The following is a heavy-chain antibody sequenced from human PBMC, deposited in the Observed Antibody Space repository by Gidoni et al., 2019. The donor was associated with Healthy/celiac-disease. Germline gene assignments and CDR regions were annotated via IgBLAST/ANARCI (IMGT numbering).Heavy chain of an antibody. V-gene: IGHV3-23*01. CDR2: ISGSGGST. D-gene: IGHD2-2*01. J-gene: IGHJ2*01. CDR1: GFPFSSYA. CDR3: AKVLHCSSTSCSTLTPGFDL. Sequence: EVQLLESGGGLVQPGGSLRLACAASGFPFSSYAMSWVRQAPGKGLEWVSAISGSGGSTYYADSVKGRFTISRDNSKNTLYLQMNSLRAEDTAVYYCAKVLHCSSTSCSTLTPGFDLWGRGTLVTVSS.